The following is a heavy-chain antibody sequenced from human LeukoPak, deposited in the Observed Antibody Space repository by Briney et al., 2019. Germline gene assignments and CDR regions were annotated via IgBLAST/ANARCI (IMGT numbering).Heavy chain of an antibody. J-gene: IGHJ5*02. D-gene: IGHD4-11*01. V-gene: IGHV4-4*02. Sequence: PSETLSLTCAVSGVSISSSNWWHWVRQPPGKGLEWIGEIYHSGSTNYNPSLKSRATISVDKSKNQFSLKLSSVTAADTAVYYCSREGYSCPNWFDTWGQGTLVTVSS. CDR2: IYHSGST. CDR3: SREGYSCPNWFDT. CDR1: GVSISSSNW.